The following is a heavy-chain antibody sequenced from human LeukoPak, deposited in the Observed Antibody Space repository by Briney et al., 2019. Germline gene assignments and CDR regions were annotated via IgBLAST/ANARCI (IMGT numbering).Heavy chain of an antibody. D-gene: IGHD1-26*01. CDR2: IYTSGST. CDR1: GGSIGSGSYY. J-gene: IGHJ4*02. CDR3: ARGFYGRYPYYFDY. Sequence: SQTLSLTCTVSGGSIGSGSYYWSWIRQPAGKGLEWIGRIYTSGSTNYNPSLKSPVTISVDTSKNQFSLKLSSVTAADTAVYYCARGFYGRYPYYFDYWGQGTLVTVSS. V-gene: IGHV4-61*02.